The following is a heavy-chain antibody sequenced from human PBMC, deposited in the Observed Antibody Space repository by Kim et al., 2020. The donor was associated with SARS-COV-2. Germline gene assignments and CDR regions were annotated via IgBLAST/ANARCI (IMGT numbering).Heavy chain of an antibody. CDR3: TRTGITMVRGVAGYFDY. D-gene: IGHD3-10*01. J-gene: IGHJ4*02. CDR1: GFTFGDYA. CDR2: IRSKAYGGTT. Sequence: GGSLRLSCTASGFTFGDYAMSWFRQAPGKGLEWVGFIRSKAYGGTTEYAASVKGRFTISRDDSKSIAYLQMNSLKTEDTAVYYCTRTGITMVRGVAGYFDYWGQGTLVTVSS. V-gene: IGHV3-49*03.